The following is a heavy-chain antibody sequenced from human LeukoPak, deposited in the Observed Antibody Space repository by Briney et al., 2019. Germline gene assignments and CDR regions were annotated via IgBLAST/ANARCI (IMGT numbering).Heavy chain of an antibody. CDR1: GFTFSSYG. J-gene: IGHJ3*02. D-gene: IGHD6-19*01. Sequence: GGSLRLSCAAPGFTFSSYGMHWVRQGPGKGLEWVAVIWYDGSNKYCADSVKGRFTISRDNSKNTLYLQMNSLRAGDTAVYYCAKGMSSGWYVAFDIWGQGTMVTVAS. CDR2: IWYDGSNK. V-gene: IGHV3-30*02. CDR3: AKGMSSGWYVAFDI.